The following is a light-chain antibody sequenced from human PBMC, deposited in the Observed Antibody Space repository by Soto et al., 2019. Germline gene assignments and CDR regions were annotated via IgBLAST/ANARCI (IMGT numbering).Light chain of an antibody. CDR2: EVI. V-gene: IGLV2-14*01. Sequence: QSALTQPASVSWSPGQSITISCTGTSSDIGGYNYVSWYQQHPGKAPKLMVYEVINRPSGVSHRFSGARSGNTASLTISGLQAEEEAVHYCASYSPHSTTSVFGNGTKVTV. CDR3: ASYSPHSTTSV. CDR1: SSDIGGYNY. J-gene: IGLJ1*01.